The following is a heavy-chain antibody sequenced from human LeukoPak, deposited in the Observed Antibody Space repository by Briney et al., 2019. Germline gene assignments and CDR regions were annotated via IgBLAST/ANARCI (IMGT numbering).Heavy chain of an antibody. V-gene: IGHV4-59*01. CDR3: ARPPYGSGKEPFDY. D-gene: IGHD3-10*01. CDR2: IYYSGST. J-gene: IGHJ4*02. CDR1: IGSIRSYY. Sequence: SETLSLTCTVSIGSIRSYYWSWVRQPPGKGLEWIGYIYYSGSTNYNPSLKSRVTISVDTSKNQFSLKLSSVTAADTAVYYCARPPYGSGKEPFDYWGQGTLVTVSS.